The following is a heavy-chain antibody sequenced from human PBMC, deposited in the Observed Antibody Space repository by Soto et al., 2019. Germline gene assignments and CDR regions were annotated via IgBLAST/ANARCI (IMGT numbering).Heavy chain of an antibody. J-gene: IGHJ4*02. CDR1: GYTFSSYD. Sequence: VQLVQSGAEVKKPGASVKVSCKASGYTFSSYDINWVRQAAGQGLEWMGWMNPNNEDTAYAQKIQDRVTRTSDASISTAYMELSSLRSEYTAVYYCATVGLVGASPFDYWGRGTLVTVAS. D-gene: IGHD1-26*01. CDR2: MNPNNEDT. CDR3: ATVGLVGASPFDY. V-gene: IGHV1-8*01.